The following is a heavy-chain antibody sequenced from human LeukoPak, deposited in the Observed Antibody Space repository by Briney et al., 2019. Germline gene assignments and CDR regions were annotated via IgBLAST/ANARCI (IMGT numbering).Heavy chain of an antibody. V-gene: IGHV3-23*01. D-gene: IGHD2-15*01. J-gene: IGHJ4*02. CDR1: GFTFSSYA. CDR2: ISGGGGSA. Sequence: GSLRLSCAASGFTFSSYAMHWVRQAPGKGLEWVSAISGGGGSAFYADSVKGRFTISRDNSKNTLYLQMSSLRAEDTAVYYCAKRGSNKYFDYWGQGTLVTVSS. CDR3: AKRGSNKYFDY.